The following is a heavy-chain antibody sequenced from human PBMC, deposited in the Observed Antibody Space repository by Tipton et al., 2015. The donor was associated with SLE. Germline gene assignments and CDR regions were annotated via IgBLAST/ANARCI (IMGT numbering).Heavy chain of an antibody. CDR3: ARQSMAARPDFDF. CDR1: GGSISSGDYY. CDR2: IYYSGST. Sequence: TLSLTCTVSGGSISSGDYYWAWIRQSPGRGLEWIGSIYYSGSTYYNPSFESRVTISVDTSKNQFSLRLSSVTAADTAVYYCARQSMAARPDFDFWGQGTLVTVSS. D-gene: IGHD6-6*01. V-gene: IGHV4-39*07. J-gene: IGHJ4*02.